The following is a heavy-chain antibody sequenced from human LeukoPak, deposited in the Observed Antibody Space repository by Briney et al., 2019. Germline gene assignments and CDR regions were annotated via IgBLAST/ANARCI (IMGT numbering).Heavy chain of an antibody. Sequence: GESLKISCKASGYIFTNYWIAWVRPMPGKGLEWVGIIYPGDSDTTYSPSFQGRVTISADKSSNTAFLQWSSLQASDTAIYYCSRQGDSSGYYFGEFDSWGQGTLVTVSS. J-gene: IGHJ4*02. D-gene: IGHD3-22*01. V-gene: IGHV5-51*01. CDR2: IYPGDSDT. CDR3: SRQGDSSGYYFGEFDS. CDR1: GYIFTNYW.